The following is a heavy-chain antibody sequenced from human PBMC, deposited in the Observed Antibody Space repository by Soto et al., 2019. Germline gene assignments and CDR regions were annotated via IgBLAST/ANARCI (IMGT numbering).Heavy chain of an antibody. J-gene: IGHJ3*02. V-gene: IGHV1-18*01. D-gene: IGHD3-9*01. CDR1: GYTFTSYG. CDR3: ARGPPYFDWLLYPGAFDI. CDR2: ISAYNGNT. Sequence: QVQLVQSGAEVKKPGASVKVSCKASGYTFTSYGISWVRQAPGQGLEWMGWISAYNGNTNYAQKLQGRVTMTTDTSTSTAYMELRSLRSDDTAVYYCARGPPYFDWLLYPGAFDIWGQGTMVTVSS.